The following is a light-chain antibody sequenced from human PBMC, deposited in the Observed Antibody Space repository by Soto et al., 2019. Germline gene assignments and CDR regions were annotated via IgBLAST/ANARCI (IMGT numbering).Light chain of an antibody. CDR3: QQYGSSYDT. CDR2: DAS. J-gene: IGKJ1*01. CDR1: QSVSSSY. Sequence: EIVLTQSPATLPLSPGERATLSCGASQSVSSSYLAWYQQKPGLAPRLLIYDASSRATGIPDRFSGSGSGTDVSLTISRLEPEEFAVYYCQQYGSSYDTFGQGTKVEIK. V-gene: IGKV3D-20*01.